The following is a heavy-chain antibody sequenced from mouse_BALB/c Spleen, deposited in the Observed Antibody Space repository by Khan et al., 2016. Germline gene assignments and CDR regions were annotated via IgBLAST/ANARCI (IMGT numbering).Heavy chain of an antibody. D-gene: IGHD1-1*01. CDR1: GYSITSDYA. Sequence: EVQLQESGPGLVKPSQSLSLTCTVTGYSITSDYAWNWIRQFPGNKLEWMGYLSYSGSTSYNPSLKSRISITRDTSKNQFFLQLNSVTTEDTATYYCAMYGSSYFDYWGQGTTLTVSS. CDR3: AMYGSSYFDY. CDR2: LSYSGST. J-gene: IGHJ2*01. V-gene: IGHV3-2*02.